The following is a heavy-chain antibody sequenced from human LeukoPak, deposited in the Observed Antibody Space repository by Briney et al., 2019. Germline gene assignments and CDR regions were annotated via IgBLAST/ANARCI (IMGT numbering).Heavy chain of an antibody. CDR3: ARDLVTVTKGFDI. J-gene: IGHJ3*02. Sequence: SETLPLTCVVSGDSFSSHNWTWMRQSPGKGLEWFGYIYYIGSTNYNPSLKSRVTIPIDTSKNQFSLKLRSVTAADTAVYYCARDLVTVTKGFDIWGQGTMVSVSA. D-gene: IGHD4-17*01. CDR2: IYYIGST. CDR1: GDSFSSHN. V-gene: IGHV4-59*11.